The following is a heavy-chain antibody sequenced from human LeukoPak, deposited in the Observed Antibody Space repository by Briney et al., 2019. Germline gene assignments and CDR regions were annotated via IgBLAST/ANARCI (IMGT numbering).Heavy chain of an antibody. J-gene: IGHJ4*02. CDR2: IYYSGST. CDR3: ARTDFTFGGVIVFDY. D-gene: IGHD3-16*02. V-gene: IGHV4-59*01. CDR1: GGSISSYY. Sequence: SETLSLTCTVPGGSISSYYWSWIRQPPGKGLEWIGYIYYSGSTNYNPSLKSRVTISVDTSKNQFSLKLSSVTAADTAVYYCARTDFTFGGVIVFDYWGQGTWSPSPQ.